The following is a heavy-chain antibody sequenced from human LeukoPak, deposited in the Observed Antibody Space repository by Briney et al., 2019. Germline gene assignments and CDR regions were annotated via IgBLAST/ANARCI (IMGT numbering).Heavy chain of an antibody. CDR2: INWNGGST. D-gene: IGHD6-13*01. CDR1: GFTFSDYY. V-gene: IGHV3-20*04. Sequence: GGSLTLSCAASGFTFSDYYMSWIRQAPGKGLEWVSGINWNGGSTGYADSVKGRFTISRDNAKNSLYLQMNSLRAEDTALYYCARDLYSSSWHDYWGQGTLVTVSS. J-gene: IGHJ4*02. CDR3: ARDLYSSSWHDY.